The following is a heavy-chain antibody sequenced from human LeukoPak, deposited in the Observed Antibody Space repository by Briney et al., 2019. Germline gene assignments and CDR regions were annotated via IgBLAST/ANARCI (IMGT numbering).Heavy chain of an antibody. Sequence: SETLSLTCAVYGGSFSGYYWSWIRQRPGKGLEWIGEINHSGSTNYNPSLKSRVTISVDTSKNQFSLKLSSVTAADTAVYYCARVRGSYYGSGSYYNWGQGTLVTVSS. D-gene: IGHD3-10*01. CDR2: INHSGST. V-gene: IGHV4-34*01. J-gene: IGHJ4*02. CDR1: GGSFSGYY. CDR3: ARVRGSYYGSGSYYN.